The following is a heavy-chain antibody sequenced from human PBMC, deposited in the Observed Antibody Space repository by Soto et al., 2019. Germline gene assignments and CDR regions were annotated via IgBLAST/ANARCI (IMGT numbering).Heavy chain of an antibody. V-gene: IGHV3-33*01. CDR1: GLTFSSYG. J-gene: IGHJ4*02. Sequence: QVQLVESGGGVVQPGRSLRLSCAASGLTFSSYGMHWVRQAPGKGLEWVAVIWYDGSNKYYADSVKGRFTISRDNSKNTLYLQMNSLRAEDTAVYYCARENYGDYGYWGQGTLVTVSS. D-gene: IGHD4-17*01. CDR2: IWYDGSNK. CDR3: ARENYGDYGY.